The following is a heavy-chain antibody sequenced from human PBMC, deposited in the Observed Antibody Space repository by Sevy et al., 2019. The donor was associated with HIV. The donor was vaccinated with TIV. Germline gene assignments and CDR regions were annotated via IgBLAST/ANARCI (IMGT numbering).Heavy chain of an antibody. Sequence: GGSLRLSCAASGFTFYTYTMNWVRQAPGKGLEWVSSISSSSNYIYYADSMKGRFTISRDNANNSLYLQMNSLRAEDTAVYYCARPYGSGSWEAFDIWGQGTMVTVSS. CDR1: GFTFYTYT. V-gene: IGHV3-21*01. D-gene: IGHD3-10*01. J-gene: IGHJ3*02. CDR3: ARPYGSGSWEAFDI. CDR2: ISSSSNYI.